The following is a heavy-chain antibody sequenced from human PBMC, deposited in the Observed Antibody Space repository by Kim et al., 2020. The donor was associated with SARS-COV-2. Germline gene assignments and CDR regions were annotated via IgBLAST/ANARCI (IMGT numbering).Heavy chain of an antibody. D-gene: IGHD3-22*01. CDR3: ARGGYYDSSGPRFDP. J-gene: IGHJ5*02. Sequence: SETLSLTCTVSGYSISSGYYWGWIRQPPGKGLEWIGSIYHSGSTYYNPSLKSRVTISVDTSKNQFSLKLSSVTAADTAVYYCARGGYYDSSGPRFDPWGQGTLVTVSS. CDR1: GYSISSGYY. CDR2: IYHSGST. V-gene: IGHV4-38-2*02.